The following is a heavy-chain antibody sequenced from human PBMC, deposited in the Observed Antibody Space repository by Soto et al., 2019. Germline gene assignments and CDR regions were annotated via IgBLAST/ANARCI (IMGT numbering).Heavy chain of an antibody. D-gene: IGHD2-15*01. Sequence: SGPTLVNPTETLTLTCTFSGFSLNTGGVCVSWIRQPPGKALEWLGLIDWADDKDYRTSLKTRLTISKDSSKNQVVLTMTNMDPVDTATYYCARSLSVAASSGFDFWGQGILVTVSS. V-gene: IGHV2-70*13. J-gene: IGHJ4*02. CDR3: ARSLSVAASSGFDF. CDR2: IDWADDK. CDR1: GFSLNTGGVC.